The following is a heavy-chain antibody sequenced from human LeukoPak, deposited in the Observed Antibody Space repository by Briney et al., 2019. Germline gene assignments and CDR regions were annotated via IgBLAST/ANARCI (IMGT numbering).Heavy chain of an antibody. CDR2: IYYSGRT. CDR1: GGSISSYY. CDR3: ARLRLDTAMGDAFDI. D-gene: IGHD5-18*01. V-gene: IGHV4-59*08. Sequence: PSETLSLTCTVSGGSISSYYWSWIRQPPGKGLEWIGYIYYSGRTNYNPSLKSRVTVSLDTSKKQFSLNLSSVTAADTAVYYCARLRLDTAMGDAFDIWGQGTMVTVSS. J-gene: IGHJ3*02.